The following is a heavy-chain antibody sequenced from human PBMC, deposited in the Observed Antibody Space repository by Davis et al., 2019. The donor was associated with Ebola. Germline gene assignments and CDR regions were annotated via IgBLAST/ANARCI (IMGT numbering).Heavy chain of an antibody. V-gene: IGHV4-39*01. CDR2: IYYSGIT. D-gene: IGHD6-19*01. J-gene: IGHJ4*02. Sequence: SETLSLTCTVSGGSIISSSSYWGWIRQPPRKGLEWIGSIYYSGITYYNPSLKSRVTISVDTSKNQFSLKLRSVTAADTAVYYCARQRYSSGWYFDYWGQGTLVTVSS. CDR3: ARQRYSSGWYFDY. CDR1: GGSIISSSSY.